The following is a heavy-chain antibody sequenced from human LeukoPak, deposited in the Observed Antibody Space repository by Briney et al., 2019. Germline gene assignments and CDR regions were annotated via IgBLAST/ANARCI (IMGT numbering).Heavy chain of an antibody. CDR2: IIPILGIA. Sequence: GASVKVSCKASGGTFSSYAISWVRQAPGQGLEWMGRIIPILGIANYAQKFQGRVTITADKSTSTAYMELSSLRSEDTAVYYCARENSSGWQYYFDYWGQGTLVTVSS. J-gene: IGHJ4*02. CDR1: GGTFSSYA. CDR3: ARENSSGWQYYFDY. D-gene: IGHD6-19*01. V-gene: IGHV1-69*04.